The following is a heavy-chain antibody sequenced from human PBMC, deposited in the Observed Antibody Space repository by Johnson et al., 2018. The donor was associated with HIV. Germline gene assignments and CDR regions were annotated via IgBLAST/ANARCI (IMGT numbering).Heavy chain of an antibody. D-gene: IGHD1-26*01. CDR2: IYSGGST. J-gene: IGHJ3*01. CDR3: AAPVGATG. CDR1: GFTFSDYY. Sequence: QLVESGGGLVKPGGSLRLSCAASGFTFSDYYMSWIRQAPGKGLEWVSVIYSGGSTYYADSVKGRFTISRDNSKNTLYLQMNSLRAEDTAVYYCAAPVGATGWGQGTMVTVSS. V-gene: IGHV3-66*02.